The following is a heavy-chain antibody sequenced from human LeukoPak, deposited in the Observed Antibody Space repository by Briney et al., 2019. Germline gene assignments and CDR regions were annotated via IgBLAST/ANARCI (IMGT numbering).Heavy chain of an antibody. CDR3: ARDRITMVRGHQGMDV. V-gene: IGHV4-4*02. CDR1: GGSISSSNW. D-gene: IGHD3-10*01. J-gene: IGHJ6*02. CDR2: IYHSGST. Sequence: SETLSLTCAVSGGSISSSNWWSWVRQPPGKGLEWIGEIYHSGSTNYNPSLKSRVTISVDKSKNQFSLKLSSVTAADTAVYYCARDRITMVRGHQGMDVWGQGTTVTVSS.